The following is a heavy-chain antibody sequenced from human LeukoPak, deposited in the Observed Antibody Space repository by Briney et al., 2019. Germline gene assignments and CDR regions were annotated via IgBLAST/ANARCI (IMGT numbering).Heavy chain of an antibody. CDR1: GGSFSGYY. J-gene: IGHJ4*02. CDR2: INHSVST. CDR3: ARGRGQQNDY. Sequence: PSESQSLTCAVYGGSFSGYYWSWIRQPPGKGLEWIGEINHSVSTNYNPSLKSRVTISVDTSKNQFSLKLSSVTAADTAVYYCARGRGQQNDYWGQGTLVTVSS. V-gene: IGHV4-34*01. D-gene: IGHD6-13*01.